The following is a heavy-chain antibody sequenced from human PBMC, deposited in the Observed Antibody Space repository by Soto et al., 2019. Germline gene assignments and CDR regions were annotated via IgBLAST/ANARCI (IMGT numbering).Heavy chain of an antibody. CDR3: ARDLLTTVTSYYYYGMDV. J-gene: IGHJ6*02. D-gene: IGHD4-17*01. V-gene: IGHV3-21*01. CDR2: ISSSSSYI. Sequence: GGSLRLSCAASGFTFSSYSMNWVRQAPGKGLEWVSSISSSSSYIYYADSVKGRFTISRDNAKNSLYLQMNSLRAEDTAVYYCARDLLTTVTSYYYYGMDVWGQGTTVTSP. CDR1: GFTFSSYS.